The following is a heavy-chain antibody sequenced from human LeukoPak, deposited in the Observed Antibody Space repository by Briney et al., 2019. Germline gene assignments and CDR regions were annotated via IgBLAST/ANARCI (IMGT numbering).Heavy chain of an antibody. D-gene: IGHD5-12*01. J-gene: IGHJ6*03. V-gene: IGHV4-30-4*07. CDR1: GGAITTGGYS. CDR3: ARLKDSGYEGYYYYYYYMDV. CDR2: IYYSGGT. Sequence: SQTLSPTRAVSGGAITTGGYSWSWIPQPPGKGLEWGVYIYYSGGTYYNPSLTSRVTISVDTSKNQCSLKLSSVTAADTAVYHCARLKDSGYEGYYYYYYYMDVWGKGTTVTISS.